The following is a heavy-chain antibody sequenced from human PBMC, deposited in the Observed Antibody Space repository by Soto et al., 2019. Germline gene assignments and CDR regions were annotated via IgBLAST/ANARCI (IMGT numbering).Heavy chain of an antibody. CDR3: AKDGGSSYHHSWFRDHYMDV. V-gene: IGHV3-23*01. D-gene: IGHD2-15*01. CDR1: GFTFSSYA. J-gene: IGHJ6*03. CDR2: ISGSGGST. Sequence: GGSLRLSCAASGFTFSSYAMSWVRQAPGKGLEWVSAISGSGGSTYYADSAKGRFTISRDNSKNTLYLQMNSLRAEDTAVYYCAKDGGSSYHHSWFRDHYMDVWGKGTTVTVSS.